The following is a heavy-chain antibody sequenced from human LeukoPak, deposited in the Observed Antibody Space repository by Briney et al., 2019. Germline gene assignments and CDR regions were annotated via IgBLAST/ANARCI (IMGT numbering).Heavy chain of an antibody. CDR2: TYYRSTWYN. CDR1: GDSVSSNSVT. D-gene: IGHD2-2*01. J-gene: IGHJ5*02. Sequence: SQTLSLTCAIPGDSVSSNSVTWNWIRQSPSRGLEWLGRTYYRSTWYNDYAVSVRGRITVNPDTSKNQFSLHLNSVTPEDTAVYYCARRLTQYDCFDPWGQGILVTVSS. V-gene: IGHV6-1*01. CDR3: ARRLTQYDCFDP.